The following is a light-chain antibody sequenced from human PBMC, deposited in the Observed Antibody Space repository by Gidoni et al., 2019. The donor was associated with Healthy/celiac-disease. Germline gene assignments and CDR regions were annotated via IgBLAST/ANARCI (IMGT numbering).Light chain of an antibody. V-gene: IGKV1-33*01. Sequence: DSQMTQSPSPLSASVGDGVTITCQASHDIINYLNWYQQQPEKGPKPLLFDASTLETRVPSRFSGSGSATDFTFTIISLQPEDIATYYCQQYDNLPPKFTFGPGTKVDIK. J-gene: IGKJ3*01. CDR2: DAS. CDR1: HDIINY. CDR3: QQYDNLPPKFT.